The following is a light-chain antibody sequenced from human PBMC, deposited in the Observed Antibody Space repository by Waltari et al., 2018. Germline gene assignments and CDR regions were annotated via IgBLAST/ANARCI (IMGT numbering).Light chain of an antibody. J-gene: IGLJ2*01. CDR2: EVN. Sequence: QPALTQPAPVSGSPEQSLSISRTGTSSAVASFHLVTWYQQNPGKAPKLMISEVNERPSGVSIRFSGSKSGNTASLTISGLQAEDEADYYCCSYAGSNTGLFGGGTKLTVL. CDR3: CSYAGSNTGL. CDR1: SSAVASFHL. V-gene: IGLV2-23*02.